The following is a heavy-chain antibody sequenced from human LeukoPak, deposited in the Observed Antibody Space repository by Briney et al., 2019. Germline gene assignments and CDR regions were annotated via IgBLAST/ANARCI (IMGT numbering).Heavy chain of an antibody. V-gene: IGHV1-18*01. CDR2: ISTYNGDT. CDR1: GYPFTKFA. J-gene: IGHJ4*02. Sequence: GASVKVSCKASGYPFTKFAINWVRQAPGQGLEWMGWISTYNGDTEYAQKFQGRVTMTTDTSTTTAYSELRSLRSDDTAVYYCSRDPSNTSGWRAWGDYWGQGTLVTVSS. D-gene: IGHD6-25*01. CDR3: SRDPSNTSGWRAWGDY.